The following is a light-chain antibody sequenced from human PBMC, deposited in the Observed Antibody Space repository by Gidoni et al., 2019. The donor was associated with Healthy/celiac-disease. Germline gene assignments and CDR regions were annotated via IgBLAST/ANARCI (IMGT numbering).Light chain of an antibody. CDR3: QQYNSYSWT. V-gene: IGKV1-5*01. CDR2: DAS. Sequence: DIQMTQSPSTLSASVGDRVTITCRARQSISSWLAWYQQKPGQAPKLLIYDASSLESGVPSRFSGSGSGTEFTLTISSLQPDDFATYYCQQYNSYSWTFGQGTKVEIK. J-gene: IGKJ1*01. CDR1: QSISSW.